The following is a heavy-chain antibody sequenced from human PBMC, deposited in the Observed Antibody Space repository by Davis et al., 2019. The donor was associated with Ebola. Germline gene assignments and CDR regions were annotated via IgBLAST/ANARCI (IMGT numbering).Heavy chain of an antibody. Sequence: ASVKVSCKASGYTFTGYYMHWVRQAPGQGLEWMGWISAYNGNTNYAQKLQGRVTMTTDTSTSTAYMELRSLRSDDTAVYYCAGSSSWYYWFDPWGQGTLVTVSS. CDR1: GYTFTGYY. CDR3: AGSSSWYYWFDP. D-gene: IGHD6-13*01. CDR2: ISAYNGNT. J-gene: IGHJ5*02. V-gene: IGHV1-18*04.